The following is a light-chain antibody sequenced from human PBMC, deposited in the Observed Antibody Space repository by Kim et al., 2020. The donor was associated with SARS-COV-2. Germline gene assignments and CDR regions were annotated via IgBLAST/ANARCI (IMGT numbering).Light chain of an antibody. J-gene: IGLJ2*01. CDR1: NMGSKT. CDR2: RDG. CDR3: QVWDTTVL. Sequence: VAVALGQTAKITCGGNNMGSKTVHGYQQKPGQAPVLVIYRDGNRPSGIPERFSGSNSGNTATLTISRALAGDEADYYCQVWDTTVLFGGGTQLTVL. V-gene: IGLV3-9*01.